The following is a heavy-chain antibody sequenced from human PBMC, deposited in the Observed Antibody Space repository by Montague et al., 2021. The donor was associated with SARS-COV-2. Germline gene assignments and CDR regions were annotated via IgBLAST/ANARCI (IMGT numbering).Heavy chain of an antibody. CDR3: LNYHGSGSYGDF. Sequence: SLRLSCAASGLTFRNYAMIWVRQAPGKGLEWVSSISASGVRTHYPDSVKGRFTISRDNSKNTLYLQMSSLRAEDTAVYFCLNYHGSGSYGDFWGQGTLVTVSP. CDR2: ISASGVRT. V-gene: IGHV3-23*01. J-gene: IGHJ4*02. CDR1: GLTFRNYA. D-gene: IGHD3-10*01.